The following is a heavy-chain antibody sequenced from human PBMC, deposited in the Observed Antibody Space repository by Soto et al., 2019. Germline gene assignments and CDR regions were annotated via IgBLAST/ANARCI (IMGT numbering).Heavy chain of an antibody. CDR3: ARDYGDYEYYYYGMDV. V-gene: IGHV3-30-3*01. CDR1: GFTFSSYA. J-gene: IGHJ6*02. D-gene: IGHD4-17*01. CDR2: ISYDGSNK. Sequence: ESGGGVVQPGRSLRLSCAASGFTFSSYAMHWVRQAPGKGLEWVAVISYDGSNKYYADSVKGRFTISRDNSKNTLYLQMNSLRAEDTAVYYCARDYGDYEYYYYGMDVWGQGTTVTVSS.